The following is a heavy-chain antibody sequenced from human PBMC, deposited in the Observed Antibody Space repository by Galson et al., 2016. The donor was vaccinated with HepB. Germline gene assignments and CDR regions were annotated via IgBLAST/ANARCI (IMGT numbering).Heavy chain of an antibody. J-gene: IGHJ6*02. V-gene: IGHV3-74*01. Sequence: SLRLSCAASGFSLSNYWMHWVRQAPGKGLAWVSRINSYGSDTNYADSVKGRFTISRDNAKNTLYLQMESLRAEDTAVYYCARPRGSLTTAWGMDVWGQGTTVTVSS. CDR2: INSYGSDT. D-gene: IGHD4-17*01. CDR3: ARPRGSLTTAWGMDV. CDR1: GFSLSNYW.